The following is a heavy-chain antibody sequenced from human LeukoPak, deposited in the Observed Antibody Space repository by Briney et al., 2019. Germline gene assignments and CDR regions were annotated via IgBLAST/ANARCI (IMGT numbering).Heavy chain of an antibody. V-gene: IGHV4-59*08. CDR3: ARQGGFGEFAYYYYYMDV. J-gene: IGHJ6*03. D-gene: IGHD3-10*01. CDR1: GGSISSYY. Sequence: PSETLSLTCTVSGGSISSYYWSWIRQPPGKGLEWIGYIYYSGSTNYNPSLKSRVTLSVDTSKNQFSLKLSSVTAADTAVYYCARQGGFGEFAYYYYYMDVWGKGTTVTVSS. CDR2: IYYSGST.